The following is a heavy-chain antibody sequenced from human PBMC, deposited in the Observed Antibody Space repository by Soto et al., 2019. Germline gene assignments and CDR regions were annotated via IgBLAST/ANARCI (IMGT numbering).Heavy chain of an antibody. V-gene: IGHV3-23*01. Sequence: GGSLRLSCAASGFTFSSSTMNWVRQAPGKGLEWVSAIIDSGGYTYYADSVKGRFTISRDNSKNTLYLQMNSLRAEDTAVYYCAKDRDSYGPLYYFDSWGHGTLVTVSS. D-gene: IGHD5-18*01. CDR2: IIDSGGYT. CDR1: GFTFSSST. J-gene: IGHJ4*01. CDR3: AKDRDSYGPLYYFDS.